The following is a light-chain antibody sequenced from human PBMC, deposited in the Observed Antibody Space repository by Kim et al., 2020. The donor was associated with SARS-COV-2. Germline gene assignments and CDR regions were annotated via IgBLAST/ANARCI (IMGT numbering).Light chain of an antibody. V-gene: IGKV3-20*01. CDR1: QSVSSSY. CDR3: QQYGSSPFG. J-gene: IGKJ4*01. CDR2: GAS. Sequence: EIVLTQSPGTLSLSPGGRATLSCRASQSVSSSYLAWYQQKPGQAPRLLIYGASSRATGIPDRFSGSGSGTDFTLTISRLEPEDFAVYYCQQYGSSPFGFGGGTKVDIK.